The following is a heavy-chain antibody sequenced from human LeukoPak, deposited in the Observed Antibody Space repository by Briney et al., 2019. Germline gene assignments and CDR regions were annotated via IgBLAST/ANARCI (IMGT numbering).Heavy chain of an antibody. D-gene: IGHD6-6*01. CDR3: ARRGLSSSYPFDY. CDR2: ISGSDST. CDR1: GFTFSSYA. V-gene: IGHV3-23*01. Sequence: GGSLRLSCAASGFTFSSYAMSWVRQAPGKGLEWVSAISGSDSTYYADSVKGRFTISRDNAKNSLYLQMNSLRAEDTAVYYCARRGLSSSYPFDYWGQGTLVTVSS. J-gene: IGHJ4*02.